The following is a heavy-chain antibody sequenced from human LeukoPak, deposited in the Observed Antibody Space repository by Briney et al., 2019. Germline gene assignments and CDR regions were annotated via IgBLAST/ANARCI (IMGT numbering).Heavy chain of an antibody. CDR2: IYYSGST. CDR1: GGSISSSSYY. V-gene: IGHV4-39*01. Sequence: KPSETLSLTCTVSGGSISSSSYYWGWIRQPPGKGLEWIGSIYYSGSTYYNPSLKSRVTISVDTSKNQFSLKLSSVTAADTAVYYYARGVVVAAKDAFDIWGQGTMVTVSS. D-gene: IGHD2-15*01. J-gene: IGHJ3*02. CDR3: ARGVVVAAKDAFDI.